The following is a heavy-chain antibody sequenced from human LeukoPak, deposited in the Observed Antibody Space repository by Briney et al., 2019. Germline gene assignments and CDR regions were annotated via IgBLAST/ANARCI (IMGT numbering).Heavy chain of an antibody. D-gene: IGHD6-13*01. CDR2: MYSGGTT. Sequence: GGSLRLSCGASGFTVSVDYMTWVRQAPGKGLEWVSTMYSGGTTDYADSVKGRFTISRDDVKNTLYLQMNSLRAEDTAVYYCAKHVGSSWTFDYWGQGTLVTVSS. CDR3: AKHVGSSWTFDY. J-gene: IGHJ4*02. CDR1: GFTVSVDY. V-gene: IGHV3-53*01.